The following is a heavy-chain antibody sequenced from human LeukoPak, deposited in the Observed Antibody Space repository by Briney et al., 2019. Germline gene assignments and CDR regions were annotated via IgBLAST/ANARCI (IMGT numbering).Heavy chain of an antibody. CDR2: ISYDGSNK. J-gene: IGHJ4*02. Sequence: PGGSLRLSCAASGFTFSSYAMNWVRQALGKGLEWVAVISYDGSNKYYADSVKGRFTISRDNSKNTLYLQMNSLRAEDTAVYYCARGYCSSTSCYTPDKDYWGQGTLVTVSS. CDR3: ARGYCSSTSCYTPDKDY. D-gene: IGHD2-2*02. V-gene: IGHV3-30*04. CDR1: GFTFSSYA.